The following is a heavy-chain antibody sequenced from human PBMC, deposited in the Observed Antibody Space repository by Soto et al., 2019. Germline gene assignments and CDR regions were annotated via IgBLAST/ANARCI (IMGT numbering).Heavy chain of an antibody. J-gene: IGHJ4*02. D-gene: IGHD3-16*02. Sequence: ASVKVSCKASGYTFTSYAMHWVRQAPGQRLEWMGWINAGNGNTKYSQKFQGRVTITRDTSASTAYMELSSLRSEDTAVYYCAREGDNIWGSYRFFDYWGQGTLVTVSS. CDR2: INAGNGNT. CDR3: AREGDNIWGSYRFFDY. CDR1: GYTFTSYA. V-gene: IGHV1-3*01.